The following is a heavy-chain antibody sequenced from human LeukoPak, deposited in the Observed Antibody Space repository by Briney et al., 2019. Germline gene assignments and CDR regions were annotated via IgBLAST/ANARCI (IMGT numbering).Heavy chain of an antibody. V-gene: IGHV4-4*07. CDR1: GGSISSYY. CDR3: ARVRDYGDYEDYYYYYMDV. D-gene: IGHD4-17*01. Sequence: SETLSLTCTVSGGSISSYYWSWIRQPAGKGLEWIGRIYTSGSTNYNPSLKSRVTMSVDTSKNQFSLKLSSVTAADTAVYYCARVRDYGDYEDYYYYYMDVWGKGTTVTVSS. J-gene: IGHJ6*03. CDR2: IYTSGST.